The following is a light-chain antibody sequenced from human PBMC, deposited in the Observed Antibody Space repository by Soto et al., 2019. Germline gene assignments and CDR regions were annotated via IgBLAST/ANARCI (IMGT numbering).Light chain of an antibody. CDR2: GAS. J-gene: IGKJ1*01. Sequence: EIVVTQSPGTLSLSPWERATLSWRASQSVSSSYLAWYQQKPGQAPRLLIYGASSRATGIPDRFSGSGSGTEFTLTISSLQPDDFATYYCQQYNSYSFGQGTKVDIK. V-gene: IGKV3-20*01. CDR3: QQYNSYS. CDR1: QSVSSSY.